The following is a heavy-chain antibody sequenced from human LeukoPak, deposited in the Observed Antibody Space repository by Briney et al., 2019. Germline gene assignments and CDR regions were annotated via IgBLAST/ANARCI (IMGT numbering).Heavy chain of an antibody. CDR3: ARAPPVVTPFFDY. D-gene: IGHD4-23*01. Sequence: SVKVSCKASGGTFSSYAISWVRQAPGQGLEWMGRIIPILGIANYAQKFQGRVTITADKSTSTAYMELSSLRSEDTAVYYCARAPPVVTPFFDYWGQGTLVTVSS. J-gene: IGHJ4*02. V-gene: IGHV1-69*04. CDR2: IIPILGIA. CDR1: GGTFSSYA.